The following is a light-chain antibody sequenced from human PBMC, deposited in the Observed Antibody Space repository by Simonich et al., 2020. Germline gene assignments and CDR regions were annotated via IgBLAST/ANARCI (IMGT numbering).Light chain of an antibody. Sequence: QSALTQPASVSGSPGQSITISCTGTSSDFGGYNYVSWSQQHPGKAPKLLIYDVSKRPAGVSNRFSGSKSGNTASLTISGLQAEDEADYYCSSYTSSSTWVFGGGTKLTVL. CDR1: SSDFGGYNY. V-gene: IGLV2-14*01. CDR2: DVS. CDR3: SSYTSSSTWV. J-gene: IGLJ3*02.